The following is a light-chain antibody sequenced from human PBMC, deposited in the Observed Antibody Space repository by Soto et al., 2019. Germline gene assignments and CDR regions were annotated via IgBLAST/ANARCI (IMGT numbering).Light chain of an antibody. J-gene: IGKJ1*01. CDR3: QQYGSSPRT. Sequence: DIVFTQSPGTLSLSPGEGATLSCRASQSVSSSYLAWYQQKPGQAPRLLIYGASSRATGIPDRFSGSGSGTDFTLTISRQEPEDFAVYYCQQYGSSPRTFGQGTKVDIK. CDR1: QSVSSSY. V-gene: IGKV3-20*01. CDR2: GAS.